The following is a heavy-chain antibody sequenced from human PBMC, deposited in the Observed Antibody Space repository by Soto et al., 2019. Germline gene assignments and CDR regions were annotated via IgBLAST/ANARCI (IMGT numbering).Heavy chain of an antibody. J-gene: IGHJ4*02. CDR2: IIPIFGTA. D-gene: IGHD3-3*01. CDR1: GVTFSSYA. V-gene: IGHV1-69*13. Sequence: ASVKVSCKASGVTFSSYAISWVRQAPGQGLEWMGGIIPIFGTANYAQKFQGRVTITADESTSTAYMELSSLRSADTAVYYCARAMGASIFGVVITLDYWGQGTLVTVSS. CDR3: ARAMGASIFGVVITLDY.